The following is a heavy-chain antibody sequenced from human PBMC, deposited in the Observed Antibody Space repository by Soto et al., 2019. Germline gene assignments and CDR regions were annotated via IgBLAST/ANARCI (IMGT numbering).Heavy chain of an antibody. V-gene: IGHV4-59*08. CDR3: ARHVSHLYYYYYYMDV. Sequence: SETLSLTCTVSGGSISSYYWSWIRQPPGKGLEWIGYIYYSGSTNYNPSLKSRVTISVDTSKNQFSLKLSSVTAADTAVYYCARHVSHLYYYYYYMDVWGKGTTVTVSS. CDR2: IYYSGST. CDR1: GGSISSYY. J-gene: IGHJ6*03.